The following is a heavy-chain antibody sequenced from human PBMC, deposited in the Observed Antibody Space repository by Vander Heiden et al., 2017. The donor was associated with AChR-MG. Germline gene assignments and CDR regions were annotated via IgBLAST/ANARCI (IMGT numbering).Heavy chain of an antibody. J-gene: IGHJ5*02. Sequence: EVQLVQSGVELKKPGESLKISCKVSGYSFTSRWIGWVRQRPGKGLEWVGIIYPSDSDTRYSPSFEGQVTISVDKSIDTTYLQWNSLKASDTAVYYCAKRHDYGESFDPWGQGTLVIVSS. D-gene: IGHD4-17*01. V-gene: IGHV5-51*01. CDR1: GYSFTSRW. CDR2: IYPSDSDT. CDR3: AKRHDYGESFDP.